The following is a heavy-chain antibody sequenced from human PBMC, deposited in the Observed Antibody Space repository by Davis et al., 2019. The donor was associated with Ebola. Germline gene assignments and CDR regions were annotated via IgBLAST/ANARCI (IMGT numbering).Heavy chain of an antibody. D-gene: IGHD1-26*01. Sequence: AASVKVSCKASGGTFSTYTISWVRQAPGQGLEWMGRIIPMLGIPNYAQKFQGRVTITADKSTSTAYMEVRSLKSEDTAVYYCVSLMRTIVDYFDYWGQGTLVTVSS. CDR2: IIPMLGIP. V-gene: IGHV1-69*02. CDR1: GGTFSTYT. J-gene: IGHJ4*02. CDR3: VSLMRTIVDYFDY.